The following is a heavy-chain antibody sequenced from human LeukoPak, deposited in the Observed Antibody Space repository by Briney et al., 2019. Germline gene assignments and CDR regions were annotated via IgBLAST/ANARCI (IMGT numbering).Heavy chain of an antibody. Sequence: SVKVSCKASGGTFSSYAISWVRQAPGQGLEWMGGIIPIFGTANYAQKFQGRVTITADESTSTAYMELSSLRSEDTAVYYCAAVVPAVMGYFDYWGQGTLVTVSS. CDR1: GGTFSSYA. J-gene: IGHJ4*02. CDR2: IIPIFGTA. D-gene: IGHD2-2*01. CDR3: AAVVPAVMGYFDY. V-gene: IGHV1-69*13.